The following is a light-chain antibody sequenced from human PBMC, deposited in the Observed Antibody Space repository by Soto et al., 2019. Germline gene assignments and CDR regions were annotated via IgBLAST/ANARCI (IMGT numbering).Light chain of an antibody. V-gene: IGKV3-15*01. CDR1: QSVSSN. Sequence: EIVMTQSPATLSVSPGERDTLSCRASQSVSSNSAWYQQKPGQAPRLLIYGASTRATGIPARFSGSGSGTEFTLTISSLQSEDFAVYYCQQYNNWPLTFGGGTKVEIK. CDR2: GAS. CDR3: QQYNNWPLT. J-gene: IGKJ4*02.